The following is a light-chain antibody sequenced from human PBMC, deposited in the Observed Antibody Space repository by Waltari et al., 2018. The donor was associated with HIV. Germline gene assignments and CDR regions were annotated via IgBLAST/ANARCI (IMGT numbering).Light chain of an antibody. CDR1: SSDVGGYNY. J-gene: IGLJ1*01. V-gene: IGLV2-14*03. Sequence: QSALTQPASVSGSPGQSITISCTGTSSDVGGYNYVSWYQQHPGKAPKLMIYDVSNRPSGVSNRFSGSKSGNKAYLTISGLQAEDEADYYCSSYTSSSPYAFGTGTKVTVL. CDR3: SSYTSSSPYA. CDR2: DVS.